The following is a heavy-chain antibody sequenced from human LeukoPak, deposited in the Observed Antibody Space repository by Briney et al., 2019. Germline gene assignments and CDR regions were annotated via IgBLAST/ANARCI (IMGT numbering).Heavy chain of an antibody. V-gene: IGHV3-23*01. Sequence: PGGSLRLSCAASGFTFSSYGMSWVRQAPGKGLEWVSAISGSGGSTYYADSVKGRFTISRDNSKNTLYLQMNSLRAEDTAVYYCAKSRSSYYYDSSGYSADWGQGTLVTVSS. CDR2: ISGSGGST. CDR3: AKSRSSYYYDSSGYSAD. D-gene: IGHD3-22*01. CDR1: GFTFSSYG. J-gene: IGHJ4*02.